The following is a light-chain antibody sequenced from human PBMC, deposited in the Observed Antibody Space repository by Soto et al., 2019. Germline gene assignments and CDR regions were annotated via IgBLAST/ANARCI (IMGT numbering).Light chain of an antibody. CDR3: QQSYSTPRT. CDR2: AAS. V-gene: IGKV1-39*01. Sequence: DIQMTQSPSSLSASVGDRVTITCRASQSISSYVNWYQQKPGKAPKLLIYAASSLQSGVRSRFSGSGSGTDFTLTISSLQPEDVATYYCQQSYSTPRTFGQGTKLEIK. CDR1: QSISSY. J-gene: IGKJ2*02.